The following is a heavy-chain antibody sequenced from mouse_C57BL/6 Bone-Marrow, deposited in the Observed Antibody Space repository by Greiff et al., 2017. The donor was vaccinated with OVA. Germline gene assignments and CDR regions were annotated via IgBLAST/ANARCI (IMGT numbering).Heavy chain of an antibody. CDR1: GFTFSDYG. Sequence: EVKLVESGGGLVKPGGSLKLSCAASGFTFSDYGMNWVRQAPEKGLEWVAYISSGSSTIYYADTVKGRFTISRDNAKNTLFLQMTSLRSEDTAMYYCARLGYDYDVTWFAYWGQGTLVTVSA. CDR2: ISSGSSTI. D-gene: IGHD2-4*01. J-gene: IGHJ3*01. CDR3: ARLGYDYDVTWFAY. V-gene: IGHV5-17*01.